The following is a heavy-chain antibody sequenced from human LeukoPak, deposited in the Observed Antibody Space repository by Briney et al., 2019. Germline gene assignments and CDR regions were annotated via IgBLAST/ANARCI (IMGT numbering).Heavy chain of an antibody. D-gene: IGHD6-13*01. V-gene: IGHV1-46*01. CDR1: GYTFTSYY. J-gene: IGHJ6*02. CDR3: ARDPGWYSSSLLYYYYYGMDV. Sequence: GASVKVSCKTSGYTFTSYYMHWVRQAPGQGLEWMGIINPSGGSTSYAQKFQGRVTMTRDTSTSTVYMELSSLRSEDTAVYYCARDPGWYSSSLLYYYYYGMDVWGQGTTVTVSS. CDR2: INPSGGST.